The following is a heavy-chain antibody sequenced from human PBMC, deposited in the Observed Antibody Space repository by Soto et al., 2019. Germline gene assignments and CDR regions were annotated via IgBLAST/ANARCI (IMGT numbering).Heavy chain of an antibody. CDR2: IWYDGSNK. J-gene: IGHJ4*02. V-gene: IGHV3-33*01. Sequence: HVQLVESGGGVVQPGRSLRLSCAASGFTFSSYGMHWVRQAPGKGLEWVAVIWYDGSNKDYADSVKGRFTISRDNSKNTLYLQMNSLRAEDTAVYYCASTSSSWYGGIDYWGQGTLVTVSS. D-gene: IGHD6-13*01. CDR1: GFTFSSYG. CDR3: ASTSSSWYGGIDY.